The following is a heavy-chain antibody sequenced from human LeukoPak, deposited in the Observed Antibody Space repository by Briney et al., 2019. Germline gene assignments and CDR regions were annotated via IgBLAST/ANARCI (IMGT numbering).Heavy chain of an antibody. CDR1: GFTVSSNY. J-gene: IGHJ4*02. CDR2: IYSGGST. D-gene: IGHD6-13*01. CDR3: ARTLAAAGLDY. V-gene: IGHV3-53*01. Sequence: GGSPRLSCAASGFTVSSNYMSWVRQAPGKGLEWVSVIYSGGSTYYADSVKGRFTISRDNSKNTLYLQMNSLRAEDTAVYYCARTLAAAGLDYWGQGTLVTVSS.